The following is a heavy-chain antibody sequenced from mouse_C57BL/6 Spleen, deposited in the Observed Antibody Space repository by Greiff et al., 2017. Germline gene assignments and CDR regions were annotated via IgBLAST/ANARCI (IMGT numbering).Heavy chain of an antibody. CDR3: ARWGGNYEGGAMDY. CDR1: GYTFTSYW. CDR2: IHPNSGST. V-gene: IGHV1-64*01. Sequence: QVQLQQPGAELVKPGASVKLSCKASGYTFTSYWMHWVKQRPGQGLEWIGMIHPNSGSTNYNEKFKSKATLTVDKSSSTAYMQLSSLTSEDSAVYYCARWGGNYEGGAMDYWGQGTSVTVSS. J-gene: IGHJ4*01. D-gene: IGHD2-1*01.